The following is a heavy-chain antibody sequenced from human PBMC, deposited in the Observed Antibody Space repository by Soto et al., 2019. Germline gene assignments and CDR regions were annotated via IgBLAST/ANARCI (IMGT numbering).Heavy chain of an antibody. Sequence: GGSLRLSCAASGFTFSSYAMSWVRQAPGKGLEWVSAISGSGGSTYYADSVKGRFTISRDNSKNTLYLQMNSLRAEDTAVYYCALGSDNYDFWSGYSWGQGTLVTVSS. V-gene: IGHV3-23*01. J-gene: IGHJ4*02. CDR2: ISGSGGST. CDR1: GFTFSSYA. CDR3: ALGSDNYDFWSGYS. D-gene: IGHD3-3*01.